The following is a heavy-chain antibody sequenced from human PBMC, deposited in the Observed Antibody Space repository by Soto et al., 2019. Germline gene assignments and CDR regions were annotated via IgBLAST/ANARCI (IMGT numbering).Heavy chain of an antibody. J-gene: IGHJ4*02. CDR1: GGSFSSGTYC. Sequence: QVQLQESGPGLVKPSQTLSLTCTVSGGSFSSGTYCWRWIRQHPGKGLEWIGYICHSGDTYYNPSRMSRVTISPDTSKDEFSLKISSVTAADTAVYYCAREGCETYTSDYWGQGTLVTVSS. V-gene: IGHV4-31*03. CDR3: AREGCETYTSDY. D-gene: IGHD2-8*01. CDR2: ICHSGDT.